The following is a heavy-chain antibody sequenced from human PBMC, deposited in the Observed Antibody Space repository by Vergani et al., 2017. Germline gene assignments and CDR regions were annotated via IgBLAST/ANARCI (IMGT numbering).Heavy chain of an antibody. J-gene: IGHJ3*02. CDR1: GFSFTSYG. Sequence: VRLVESGGGVVQPGRSLRLSCAASGFSFTSYGMHWVRQAPGKGLEWVGRIRNKANDYTTQYAASVKSRFTISRDDSKSYLYLQMNSLQTEDTALYYCVRVKGSNWNDHLYDIWGQGTLVTVSS. CDR2: IRNKANDYTT. D-gene: IGHD1-1*01. V-gene: IGHV3-72*01. CDR3: VRVKGSNWNDHLYDI.